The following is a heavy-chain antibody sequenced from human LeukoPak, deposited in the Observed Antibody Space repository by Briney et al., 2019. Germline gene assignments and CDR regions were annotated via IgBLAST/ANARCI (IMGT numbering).Heavy chain of an antibody. D-gene: IGHD5-18*01. Sequence: SETLSLTCTVSGGSISSSSYYWGWIRQPPGKGLEWIGYIYYSGSTKYNLSLKSRVSFSVDTSKNHFSLKLTSVTAADTAVYYCARGGYTYGFDAFDFWGQGTMVTVSS. CDR3: ARGGYTYGFDAFDF. CDR1: GGSISSSSYY. V-gene: IGHV4-61*03. J-gene: IGHJ3*01. CDR2: IYYSGST.